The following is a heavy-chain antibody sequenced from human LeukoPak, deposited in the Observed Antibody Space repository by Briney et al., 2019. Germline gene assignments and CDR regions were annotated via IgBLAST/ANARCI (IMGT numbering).Heavy chain of an antibody. D-gene: IGHD3-10*01. J-gene: IGHJ3*02. Sequence: ESGPTLVNPTQTLTLTCTFSEFSLSTDAMSVSWVRQPPGKALEWLARIDWDDDKYYSASLKTRLTISKDTSKHQVVLTMTNMDPVDTATYYCARRLYGSGSSNAFDIWGQGTMVTVSS. CDR1: EFSLSTDAMS. CDR2: IDWDDDK. V-gene: IGHV2-70*11. CDR3: ARRLYGSGSSNAFDI.